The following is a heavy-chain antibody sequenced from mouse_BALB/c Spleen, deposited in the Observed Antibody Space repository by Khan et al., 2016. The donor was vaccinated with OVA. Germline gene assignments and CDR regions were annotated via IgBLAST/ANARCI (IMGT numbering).Heavy chain of an antibody. CDR2: ISYSGST. Sequence: EVQLVESGPGLVKPSQSLSLTCTVTGYSITSNYAWSWIRQFSRKQTGVMGYISYSGSTSYNQSLKSRISVTGDTSENQFFLQLNSVTTEDTATYYCARQNYYGYALDYWGQGTSVTVSS. CDR1: GYSITSNYA. CDR3: ARQNYYGYALDY. J-gene: IGHJ4*01. V-gene: IGHV3-2*02. D-gene: IGHD1-1*01.